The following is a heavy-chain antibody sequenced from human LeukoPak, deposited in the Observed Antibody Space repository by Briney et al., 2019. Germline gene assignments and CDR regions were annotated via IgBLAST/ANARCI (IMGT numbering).Heavy chain of an antibody. CDR1: GFTFSDYY. Sequence: PGGSLRLSCAASGFTFSDYYMSWIRQAPGKGLEWVSYISSSGSTIYYADSVKGRFTISRDNAKNSLYLQMNSLRAEDTAVYYCARDRAYYYDSSGMLGYWGQGTLVTVSS. CDR2: ISSSGSTI. V-gene: IGHV3-11*01. D-gene: IGHD3-22*01. CDR3: ARDRAYYYDSSGMLGY. J-gene: IGHJ4*02.